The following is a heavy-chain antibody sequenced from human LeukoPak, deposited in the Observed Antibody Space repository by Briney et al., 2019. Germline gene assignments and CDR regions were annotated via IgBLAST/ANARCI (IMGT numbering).Heavy chain of an antibody. Sequence: GSLRLSCAASGFTFSSYAMHWVRQAPGKGLEWVAVISYDGSNKYYADSVKGRFTISRDNSKNTLYLQMNSLRAEDTAVYYCAREATVTYGMDVWGQGTTVTVSS. CDR1: GFTFSSYA. J-gene: IGHJ6*02. D-gene: IGHD4-17*01. CDR3: AREATVTYGMDV. V-gene: IGHV3-30-3*01. CDR2: ISYDGSNK.